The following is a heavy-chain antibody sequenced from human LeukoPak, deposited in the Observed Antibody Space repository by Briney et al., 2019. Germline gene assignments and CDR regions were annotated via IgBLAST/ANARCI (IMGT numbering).Heavy chain of an antibody. V-gene: IGHV4-59*01. D-gene: IGHD4-17*01. CDR3: ASADYGESAAFDI. Sequence: SETLSLTCTVSGGSISDYFWSWIRQPPGKGLEWVGYVFYNGSTNYNPSLKSRVTISVDTSKNQFSLKLSSVTAADTAVCYCASADYGESAAFDIWGQGTMVTVSS. J-gene: IGHJ3*02. CDR1: GGSISDYF. CDR2: VFYNGST.